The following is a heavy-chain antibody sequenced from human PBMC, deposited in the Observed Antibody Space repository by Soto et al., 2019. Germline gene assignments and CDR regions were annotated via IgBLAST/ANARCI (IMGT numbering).Heavy chain of an antibody. D-gene: IGHD3-22*01. CDR1: GGSISSGDYY. V-gene: IGHV4-30-4*01. CDR3: ARRVPYYYDSSGYYFDY. J-gene: IGHJ4*02. Sequence: SETLSLTCTVSGGSISSGDYYWRWIRQPPGKGLEWIGYIYYSGSTYYNPSLKSRVTISVDTSKNQFSLKLSSVTAADTAAYYCARRVPYYYDSSGYYFDYWGQGTLVTVSS. CDR2: IYYSGST.